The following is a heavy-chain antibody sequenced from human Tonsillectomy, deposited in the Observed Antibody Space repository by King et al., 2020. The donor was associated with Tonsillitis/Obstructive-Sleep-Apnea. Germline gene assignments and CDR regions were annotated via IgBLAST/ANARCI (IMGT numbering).Heavy chain of an antibody. Sequence: VQLVESGAEVKKPGESLRISCKGSGYSFTNYWISWMRQMPGKGLEWMGGLNLSDPYTNYSPSFQGHVTTSADKTISTADLQWSSLKASDTAIYYCARRVRSGVTPTPFDYWGQGTLVTVSS. CDR1: GYSFTNYW. CDR3: ARRVRSGVTPTPFDY. J-gene: IGHJ4*02. CDR2: LNLSDPYT. D-gene: IGHD2-15*01. V-gene: IGHV5-10-1*01.